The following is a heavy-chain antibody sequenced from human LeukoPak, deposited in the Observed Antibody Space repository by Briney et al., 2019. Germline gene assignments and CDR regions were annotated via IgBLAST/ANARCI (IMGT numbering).Heavy chain of an antibody. Sequence: GGSLRLSCAASGFTVSSNYMSWVRQAPGKGLEWVSVIYSSGNTYYADSVKGRFTISRDNSKNTLYLQMNSLRAEDTAVHYCARGDGYNSYYFGYWGQGTLVTVSS. CDR3: ARGDGYNSYYFGY. J-gene: IGHJ4*02. D-gene: IGHD5-24*01. CDR2: IYSSGNT. CDR1: GFTVSSNY. V-gene: IGHV3-53*01.